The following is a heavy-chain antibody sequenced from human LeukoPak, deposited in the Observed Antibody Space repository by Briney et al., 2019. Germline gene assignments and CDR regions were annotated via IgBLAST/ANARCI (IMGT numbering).Heavy chain of an antibody. J-gene: IGHJ4*02. CDR2: INPNSGGT. V-gene: IGHV1-2*02. D-gene: IGHD1-26*01. CDR3: ARDLLTLYSGSSGY. Sequence: ASVKVSCKASGYTFTGYYMHWVRQAPGQGLEWMGWINPNSGGTNYAQKFQGRVIMTRDTSISTAYMELSRLRSDDTAVYYCARDLLTLYSGSSGYWGQGTLVTVSS. CDR1: GYTFTGYY.